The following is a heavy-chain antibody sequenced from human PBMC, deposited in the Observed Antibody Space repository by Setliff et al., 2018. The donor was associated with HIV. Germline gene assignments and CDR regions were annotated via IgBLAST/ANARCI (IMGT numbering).Heavy chain of an antibody. Sequence: PSETLSLTCTVSGGSISSYYWSWIRKPPGKGLEWIGYIYYSGSTNYNPSLKSRVTISVDTSKYQFSLKLSSVTAADTAVYYCARDQGESTWSYWFDPWGQGTQVTVSS. J-gene: IGHJ5*02. CDR2: IYYSGST. CDR3: ARDQGESTWSYWFDP. CDR1: GGSISSYY. D-gene: IGHD6-13*01. V-gene: IGHV4-59*01.